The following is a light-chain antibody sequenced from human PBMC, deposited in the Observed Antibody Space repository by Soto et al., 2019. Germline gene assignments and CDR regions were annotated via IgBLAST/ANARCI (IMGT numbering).Light chain of an antibody. V-gene: IGKV4-1*01. CDR1: HSILYSPNNKNY. J-gene: IGKJ1*01. Sequence: DIVMTQSPDSLAVSLGEMATINCKSSHSILYSPNNKNYLAWYQQKPGQPPKLLIYWASTRESEVPDRYSGSASGTDCPLTMSSLQAEDVEVSYCQHCLNTPQNFGQGTKVEIK. CDR2: WAS. CDR3: QHCLNTPQN.